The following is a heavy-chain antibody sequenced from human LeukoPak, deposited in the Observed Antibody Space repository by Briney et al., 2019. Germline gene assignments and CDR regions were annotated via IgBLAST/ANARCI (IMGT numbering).Heavy chain of an antibody. CDR3: ARERDQQLNTYYYYYMDV. Sequence: SETLSLTCTVSGYSISSGYYWGWIRQPPGKGLEWIGSIYHSGSTYYNPSPKRRVTISVDTSKIQFSLKLSSVTAADTAVYYCARERDQQLNTYYYYYMDVWGKGTTVTVSS. D-gene: IGHD6-13*01. V-gene: IGHV4-38-2*02. J-gene: IGHJ6*03. CDR2: IYHSGST. CDR1: GYSISSGYY.